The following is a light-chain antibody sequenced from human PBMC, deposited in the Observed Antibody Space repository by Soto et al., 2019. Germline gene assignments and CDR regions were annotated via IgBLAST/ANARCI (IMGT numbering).Light chain of an antibody. CDR1: QSVSSSY. J-gene: IGKJ3*01. Sequence: EIVLTQSPGTLSLSPGERATLSCRASQSVSSSYLAWYQQKPGQAPRLRIYATSNSPTAIPDRFSGSVSGADFPLTISSLEPEVFAGYCCQQYGKSPVFTFGPGTKVDIK. CDR3: QQYGKSPVFT. CDR2: ATS. V-gene: IGKV3-20*01.